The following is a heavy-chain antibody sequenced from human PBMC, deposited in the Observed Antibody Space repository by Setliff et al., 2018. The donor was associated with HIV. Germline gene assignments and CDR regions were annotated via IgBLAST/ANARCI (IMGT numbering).Heavy chain of an antibody. CDR2: INHSGST. CDR1: GGSFSGYY. CDR3: ARVAVAGMGGYYYMDV. V-gene: IGHV4-34*01. Sequence: PSETLSLTCGVYGGSFSGYYWSWIRQPPGKGLEWIGEINHSGSTNYNPSLKSRVTISVDTSKNQFSLKLSSATAADTAVYYCARVAVAGMGGYYYMDVWGKGTTVTVSS. D-gene: IGHD6-19*01. J-gene: IGHJ6*03.